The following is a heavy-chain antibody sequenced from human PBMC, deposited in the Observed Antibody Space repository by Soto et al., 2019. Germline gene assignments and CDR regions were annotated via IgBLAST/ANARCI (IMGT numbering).Heavy chain of an antibody. CDR3: ARMDIVATIFDY. V-gene: IGHV4-59*01. CDR2: IYYSGST. D-gene: IGHD5-12*01. CDR1: GGSLSSYY. Sequence: PSETLSLTCTVSGGSLSSYYWSWIRQPPGKGLEWIGYIYYSGSTNYNPSLKSRVTISVDTSKNQFSLKLSSVTAADTAVYYCARMDIVATIFDYWGQGTLVTVSS. J-gene: IGHJ4*02.